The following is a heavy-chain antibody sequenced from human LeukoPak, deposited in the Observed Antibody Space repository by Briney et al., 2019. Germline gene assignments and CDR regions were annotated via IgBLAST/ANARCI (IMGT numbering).Heavy chain of an antibody. CDR2: IYRSGST. CDR3: ALGLVTDY. D-gene: IGHD3-9*01. CDR1: GFTVSTNY. J-gene: IGHJ4*02. V-gene: IGHV3-66*01. Sequence: GGSLRLSCAASGFTVSTNYVSWVRQAPGKGLEWVSVIYRSGSTYYADSVKGRFTISRDNSKNTLYLQMNSLRVEDTAVYYCALGLVTDYWGQGTLVTVSS.